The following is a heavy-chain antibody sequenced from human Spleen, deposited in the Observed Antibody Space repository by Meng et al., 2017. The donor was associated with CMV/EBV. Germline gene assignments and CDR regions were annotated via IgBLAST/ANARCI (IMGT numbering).Heavy chain of an antibody. J-gene: IGHJ4*02. D-gene: IGHD4-23*01. V-gene: IGHV3-23*01. CDR2: ISGSGGRV. Sequence: GSGFTFGTYAMSWVRQAPGRGLEWVSGISGSGGRVFYADSVEGRFTISRDNSRNTLYLQMSSLRDEDTALYYCAKDLRAVVPEGLDSWGQGTLVTVSS. CDR3: AKDLRAVVPEGLDS. CDR1: GFTFGTYA.